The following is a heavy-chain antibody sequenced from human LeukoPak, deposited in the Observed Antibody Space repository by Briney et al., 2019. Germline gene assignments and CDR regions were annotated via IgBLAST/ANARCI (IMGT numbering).Heavy chain of an antibody. CDR3: ARGPRAVWYYYGMDV. D-gene: IGHD3-16*01. V-gene: IGHV4-34*01. J-gene: IGHJ6*02. CDR2: INHSGST. Sequence: PSETLSLTCAVYGGSFSGYYWSWIRQPPGKGLEWIGEINHSGSTNYNPSLKSRVTISVDTSKNQFSLKLSSVTAADTAVYYCARGPRAVWYYYGMDVWGQGTTVTVSS. CDR1: GGSFSGYY.